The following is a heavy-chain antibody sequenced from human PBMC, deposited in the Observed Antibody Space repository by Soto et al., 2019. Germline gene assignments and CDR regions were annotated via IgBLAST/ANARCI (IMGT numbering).Heavy chain of an antibody. CDR2: ISYDGSNK. D-gene: IGHD6-13*01. J-gene: IGHJ3*02. CDR1: GFTFSSYG. CDR3: AKPHPMGIAAQIYAFDI. V-gene: IGHV3-30*18. Sequence: GGSLRLSCAASGFTFSSYGMHWVRQAPGKGLEWVAVISYDGSNKYYADSVKVRFTISRDNSKNTLYLQMNSLRAEDTAVYYCAKPHPMGIAAQIYAFDIWGQGTMVTVSS.